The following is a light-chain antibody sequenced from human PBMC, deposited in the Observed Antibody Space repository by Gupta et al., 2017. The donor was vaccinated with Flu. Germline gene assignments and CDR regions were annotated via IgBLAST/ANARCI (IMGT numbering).Light chain of an antibody. J-gene: IGKJ5*01. V-gene: IGKV3-20*01. Sequence: EIVLTQSPGTLSLSPGERATLSCRASQSVSSSYLAWYQQKPGQAPRLLIYGASSRATGIPDRFSGSGSGTDFTLTISRLEPEDFAVYYCQQYGSSPPITFGHGTQLEIK. CDR2: GAS. CDR3: QQYGSSPPIT. CDR1: QSVSSSY.